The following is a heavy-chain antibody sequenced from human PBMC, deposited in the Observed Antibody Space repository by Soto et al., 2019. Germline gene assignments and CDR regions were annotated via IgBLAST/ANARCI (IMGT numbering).Heavy chain of an antibody. Sequence: PSETLSLTCAVSGYSISSGYYWGWIRQPPGKGLEWIGSIYHSGSTYYNPSLTSRVTISVDTSKNQFSLKLSSVTAADTAVYYCARDDDDSSGFDYWGQGTLVTVSS. V-gene: IGHV4-38-2*02. CDR3: ARDDDDSSGFDY. D-gene: IGHD3-22*01. CDR2: IYHSGST. J-gene: IGHJ4*02. CDR1: GYSISSGYY.